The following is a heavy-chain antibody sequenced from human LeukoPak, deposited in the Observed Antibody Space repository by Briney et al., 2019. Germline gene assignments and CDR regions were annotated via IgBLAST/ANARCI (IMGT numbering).Heavy chain of an antibody. CDR1: GFTFSTYA. Sequence: GGSLRLSCAASGFTFSTYAMHWVRQAPGKGLEYVSAISSNGGSTYYANSVKGRFTISRDNSKSTLYLQMGSLRAEDMAVYYCARESQGDSDYWGQGTLVTVSS. CDR3: ARESQGDSDY. J-gene: IGHJ4*02. CDR2: ISSNGGST. V-gene: IGHV3-64*01.